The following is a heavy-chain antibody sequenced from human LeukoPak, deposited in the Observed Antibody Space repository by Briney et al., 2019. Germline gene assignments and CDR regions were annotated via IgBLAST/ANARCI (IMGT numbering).Heavy chain of an antibody. CDR1: GYTFTGYY. CDR3: ARGINVLLWFGDAFDI. V-gene: IGHV1-2*02. CDR2: INPNSGGT. D-gene: IGHD3-10*01. J-gene: IGHJ3*02. Sequence: GASVKVSCKASGYTFTGYYMHWVRQAPGQGLEWMGWINPNSGGTSYAQKFQGRVTMTRDTSISTAYMELSRLRSDDTAVYYCARGINVLLWFGDAFDIWGQGTMVTVSS.